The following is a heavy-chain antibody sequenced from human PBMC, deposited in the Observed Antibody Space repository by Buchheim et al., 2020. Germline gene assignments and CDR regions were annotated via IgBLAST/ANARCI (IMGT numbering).Heavy chain of an antibody. V-gene: IGHV3-30*18. CDR2: ISYDGSNK. Sequence: QVQLVGSGGGVVQPGRSLRLSCAASGFTFSSYGMHWVRQAPGKGLEWVAVISYDGSNKYYADSVKGRFTISRDNSKNTLYLQMNSLRAEDTAVYYCAKVLRYFDWSDAFDIWGQGT. CDR1: GFTFSSYG. J-gene: IGHJ3*02. D-gene: IGHD3-9*01. CDR3: AKVLRYFDWSDAFDI.